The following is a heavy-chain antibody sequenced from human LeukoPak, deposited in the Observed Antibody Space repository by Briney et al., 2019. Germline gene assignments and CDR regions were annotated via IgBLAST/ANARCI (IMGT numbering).Heavy chain of an antibody. CDR2: IYYSGST. CDR3: ARESPYGMDV. V-gene: IGHV4-61*01. Sequence: SETLSLTCTVSGGSVSSGSYYWSWIRQPPGKGLEWIGYIYYSGSTNYNPSLKSRVTVSVDTSKNQFSLKLSSVAAADTAVYYCARESPYGMDVWGKGTTVTVSS. CDR1: GGSVSSGSYY. J-gene: IGHJ6*04.